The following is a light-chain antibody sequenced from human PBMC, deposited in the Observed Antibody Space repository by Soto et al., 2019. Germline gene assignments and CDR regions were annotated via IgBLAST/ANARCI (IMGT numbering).Light chain of an antibody. CDR1: QSVSSY. CDR2: DAS. CDR3: QHRSGWPIT. J-gene: IGKJ5*01. Sequence: EIGLTQSPATLSLSPGERATLSCRASQSVSSYLAWHQQKPGQAPRLLIYDASNRATGIPARFSGSRSGTDGTITLSSLQSEDGEVYYGQHRSGWPITVGQGTRLDIK. V-gene: IGKV3-11*01.